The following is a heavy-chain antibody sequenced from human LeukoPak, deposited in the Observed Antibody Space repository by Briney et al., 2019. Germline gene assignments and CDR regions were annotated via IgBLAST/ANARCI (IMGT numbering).Heavy chain of an antibody. D-gene: IGHD3-10*01. CDR3: ARAGGSGRTIDY. CDR2: IYYSGST. V-gene: IGHV4-59*01. Sequence: PSETLSLTCTVSGGSISSYYWSWIRQPPGKGLEWIGYIYYSGSTNYNPPLKSRVTISVDTSKNQFSLKLSSVTAADTAVYYCARAGGSGRTIDYWGQGTLVTVSS. J-gene: IGHJ4*02. CDR1: GGSISSYY.